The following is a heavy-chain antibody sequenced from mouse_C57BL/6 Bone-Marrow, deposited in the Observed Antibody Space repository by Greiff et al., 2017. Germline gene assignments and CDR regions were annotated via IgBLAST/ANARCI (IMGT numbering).Heavy chain of an antibody. V-gene: IGHV1-66*01. CDR3: AAYYSNSFDY. D-gene: IGHD2-5*01. J-gene: IGHJ2*01. CDR1: GYSFTSYY. CDR2: IYPGSGNT. Sequence: QVQLQQSGPELVKPGASVKISCKASGYSFTSYYIHWVKQRPGQGLEWIGWIYPGSGNTKYNEKFKGKATLTADTSSSTAYMQLSSLTSEDSAVYYCAAYYSNSFDYWGQGTTLTVSS.